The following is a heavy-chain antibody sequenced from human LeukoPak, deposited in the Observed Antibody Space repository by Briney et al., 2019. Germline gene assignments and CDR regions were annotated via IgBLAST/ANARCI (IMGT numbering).Heavy chain of an antibody. V-gene: IGHV1-18*01. CDR3: PTTGDAFDI. D-gene: IGHD4-17*01. CDR1: GYTFNSYS. J-gene: IGHJ3*02. CDR2: ISGYNGNT. Sequence: ASVKLSCTASGYTFNSYSISWVRHAPAPGLEWMGWISGYNGNTNYAQKLQGRLTMTTDPSTISAYMELRSLRSDDTALCYRPTTGDAFDIWGQGTMVTVSS.